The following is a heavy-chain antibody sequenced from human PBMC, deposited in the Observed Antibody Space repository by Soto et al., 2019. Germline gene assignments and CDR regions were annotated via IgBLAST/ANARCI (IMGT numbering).Heavy chain of an antibody. J-gene: IGHJ6*02. CDR1: GFTVSSNY. CDR3: ARVPTNRYYDILTGYYPTVGMDV. CDR2: IYSGGST. Sequence: GGSLRLSCAASGFTVSSNYMSWVRQAPGKGLEWVSVIYSGGSTYYADSVKGRFTISRDNSKNTLYLQMNSLRAEDTAVYYCARVPTNRYYDILTGYYPTVGMDVWGQGTTVTVSS. V-gene: IGHV3-66*01. D-gene: IGHD3-9*01.